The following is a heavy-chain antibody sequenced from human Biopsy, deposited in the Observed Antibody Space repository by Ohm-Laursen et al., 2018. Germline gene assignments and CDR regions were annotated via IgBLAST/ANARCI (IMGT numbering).Heavy chain of an antibody. CDR1: GDSVSSNRAA. D-gene: IGHD2-21*02. CDR2: TFYRAKWYT. J-gene: IGHJ4*02. Sequence: LQTLSLTCAISGDSVSSNRAAWHWIRQSPSRGLEWLGRTFYRAKWYTDFAVSVKSRITLTPDPSTNQFSLQLNSVTPDDTAVYYCARSGSDSLNYYFDFWGQGTLVTVSS. V-gene: IGHV6-1*01. CDR3: ARSGSDSLNYYFDF.